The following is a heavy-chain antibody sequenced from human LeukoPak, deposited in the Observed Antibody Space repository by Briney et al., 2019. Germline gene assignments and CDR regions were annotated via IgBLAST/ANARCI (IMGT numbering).Heavy chain of an antibody. Sequence: PGGSLRLSCAASGFTFSSYEMNWVRQAPGKGLEWVSYISSSGSTIYYADSVKGRFTISRDNAKNSLYLQMNSLRAEDTAVYYCARIAYSSSSDYWGQGTLVTVSS. CDR2: ISSSGSTI. D-gene: IGHD6-6*01. J-gene: IGHJ4*02. CDR3: ARIAYSSSSDY. V-gene: IGHV3-48*03. CDR1: GFTFSSYE.